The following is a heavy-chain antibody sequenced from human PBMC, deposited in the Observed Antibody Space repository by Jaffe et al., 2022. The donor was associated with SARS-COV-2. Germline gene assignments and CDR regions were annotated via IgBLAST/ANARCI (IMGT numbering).Heavy chain of an antibody. CDR3: ARVSPGGAKMTPPPFGY. J-gene: IGHJ4*02. D-gene: IGHD1-26*01. V-gene: IGHV3-21*01. CDR1: GFTFSSYS. CDR2: ISSSSSYI. Sequence: EVQLVESGGGLVKPGGSLRLSCAASGFTFSSYSMNWVRQAPGKGLEWVSSISSSSSYIYYADSVKGRFTISRDNAKNSLYLQMNSLRAEDTAVYYCARVSPGGAKMTPPPFGYWGQGTLVTVSS.